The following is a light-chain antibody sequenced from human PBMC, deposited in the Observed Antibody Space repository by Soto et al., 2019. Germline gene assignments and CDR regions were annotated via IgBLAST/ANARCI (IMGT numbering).Light chain of an antibody. CDR1: QSVSSSY. Sequence: EIVLTQSPGTLSLSPGERATLSCRASQSVSSSYLAWYQQKPGQAPRLLIYGTSSRATGIPDRFSGSGSGTDFTLTISRLEPEDFAMYYCQQYGFFGGGTKVEIK. CDR2: GTS. V-gene: IGKV3-20*01. CDR3: QQYGF. J-gene: IGKJ4*01.